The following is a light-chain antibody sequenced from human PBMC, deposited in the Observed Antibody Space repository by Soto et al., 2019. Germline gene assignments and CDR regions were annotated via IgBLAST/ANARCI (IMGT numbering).Light chain of an antibody. CDR2: GAS. CDR3: QQYGSSPRT. J-gene: IGKJ1*01. V-gene: IGKV3-20*01. CDR1: QSVSSSY. Sequence: IVFPQSPCTLSLSPFERSTLSCRASQSVSSSYLAWYQQKPGQAPRLLIYGASSRATGIPDRFSGSGSGTHFTLTICRLEPEAFAVYYCQQYGSSPRTFGQGTKVDI.